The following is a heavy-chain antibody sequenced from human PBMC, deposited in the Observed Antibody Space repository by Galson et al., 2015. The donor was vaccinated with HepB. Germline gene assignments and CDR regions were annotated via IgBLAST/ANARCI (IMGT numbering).Heavy chain of an antibody. CDR2: IAPSDSYT. CDR1: GYSFLSYW. CDR3: ARLHSTYYYCSRSLRGFDP. J-gene: IGHJ5*02. V-gene: IGHV5-10-1*01. Sequence: QSGAEVKKPGESLTISCKGSGYSFLSYWISWVRQIPGKGLEWMGRIAPSDSYTNYSTSFQVHVTISADKSISTAYLQWSSLKASDTAMYYCARLHSTYYYCSRSLRGFDPWGQGTLVTVSS. D-gene: IGHD3-10*01.